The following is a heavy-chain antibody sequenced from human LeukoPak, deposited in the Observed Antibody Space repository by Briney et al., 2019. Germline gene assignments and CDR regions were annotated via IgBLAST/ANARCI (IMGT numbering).Heavy chain of an antibody. CDR1: GYTFTTYD. J-gene: IGHJ4*02. CDR3: ARARLVRGPVTPLYYFDY. D-gene: IGHD2-8*02. Sequence: ASVKLSCKASGYTFTTYDINWGRHAPRQGLGWMGWMNPNSANTGYAQKFQGRVTITRDTSISTAYMELNSLRSDDTAVYYCARARLVRGPVTPLYYFDYWGQGVLVTVSS. CDR2: MNPNSANT. V-gene: IGHV1-8*01.